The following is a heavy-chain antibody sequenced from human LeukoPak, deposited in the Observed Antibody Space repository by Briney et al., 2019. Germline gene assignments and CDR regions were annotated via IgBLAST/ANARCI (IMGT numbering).Heavy chain of an antibody. D-gene: IGHD6-13*01. J-gene: IGHJ3*02. CDR1: GFTFNNYA. CDR3: ARDGGYSSSWYEPFDI. V-gene: IGHV3-21*01. Sequence: GGSLRLSCGASGFTFNNYAMTWVRQAPGKGLEWVASISSSSTYIYYADSMKGRFTISRDNAKNSLYLQMNSLNTGDTAVYYCARDGGYSSSWYEPFDIWGQGTLVTVSS. CDR2: ISSSSTYI.